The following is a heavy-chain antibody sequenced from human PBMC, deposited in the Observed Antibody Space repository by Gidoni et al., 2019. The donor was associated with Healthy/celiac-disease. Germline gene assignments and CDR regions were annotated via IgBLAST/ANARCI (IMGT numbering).Heavy chain of an antibody. V-gene: IGHV3-30*18. CDR2: RAEDGSNK. CDR1: GFTFSRSG. CDR3: ANAIWFGEFHDAFDI. D-gene: IGHD3-10*01. J-gene: IGHJ3*02. Sequence: QVQLLESGGGVVQPGWSLSISYPASGFTFSRSGMHWVRQAPDKGLKWVAFRAEDGSNKDYEDSVKGRFNISRDNYKKTMYLQMNSLRAEDTAVYYCANAIWFGEFHDAFDIWGQGTMVTVSS.